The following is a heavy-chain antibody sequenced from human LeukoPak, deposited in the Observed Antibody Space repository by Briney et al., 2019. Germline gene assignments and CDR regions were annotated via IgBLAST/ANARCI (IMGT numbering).Heavy chain of an antibody. J-gene: IGHJ4*02. D-gene: IGHD3-22*01. CDR2: IRYDGSNK. V-gene: IGHV3-30*02. CDR1: GFTFSSYG. CDR3: AKPYYYDSSGYYYVNY. Sequence: GGSLILSCAASGFTFSSYGMHWVRQAPGKGLEWVAFIRYDGSNKYYADSVKGRFTISRDNSKNTLYLQMNSLRAEDTAVYYCAKPYYYDSSGYYYVNYWGQGTLVTVSS.